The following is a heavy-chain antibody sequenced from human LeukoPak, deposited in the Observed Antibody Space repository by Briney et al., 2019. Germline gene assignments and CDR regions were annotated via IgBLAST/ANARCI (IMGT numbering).Heavy chain of an antibody. V-gene: IGHV4-59*01. D-gene: IGHD5-24*01. CDR3: ARGGDGYNYGGAFDI. J-gene: IGHJ3*02. Sequence: PSETLSLTCTVSGGSISSYYWSWIRQPPGKGLEWIGYIYYSGSTNYNPSLKSRVSISVDTSKNQFSLKVSSVTAADTAVYYCARGGDGYNYGGAFDIWGQGTMVTVSS. CDR1: GGSISSYY. CDR2: IYYSGST.